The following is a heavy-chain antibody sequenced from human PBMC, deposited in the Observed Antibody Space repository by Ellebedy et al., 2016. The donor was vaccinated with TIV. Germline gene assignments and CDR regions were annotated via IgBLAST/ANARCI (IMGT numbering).Heavy chain of an antibody. CDR1: GGSFSGYY. CDR3: ARVGSVII. V-gene: IGHV4-34*01. J-gene: IGHJ3*02. Sequence: SETLSLXXAVYGGSFSGYYWSWIRQPPGKGLEWIGEINHSGSTNYNPSLKSRVTMSVDTSKNQFSLKLSSVTAADTAVYYCARVGSVIIWGQGTMVTVSS. CDR2: INHSGST. D-gene: IGHD3-10*01.